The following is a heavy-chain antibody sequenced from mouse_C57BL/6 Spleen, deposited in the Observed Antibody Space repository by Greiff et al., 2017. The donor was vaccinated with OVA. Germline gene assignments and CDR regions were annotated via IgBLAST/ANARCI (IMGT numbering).Heavy chain of an antibody. Sequence: EVKVEESGGGLVQPGGSMKLSCVASGFTFSNYWMNWVRQSPEKGLEWVAQISLKSDNYATHYAVSVKGRFTISKDDSKSSVYLQMSNLRAEDAGIYYCTVYDGYYVCFDYWGQGTTLTVSA. J-gene: IGHJ2*01. CDR3: TVYDGYYVCFDY. CDR2: ISLKSDNYAT. D-gene: IGHD2-3*01. V-gene: IGHV6-3*01. CDR1: GFTFSNYW.